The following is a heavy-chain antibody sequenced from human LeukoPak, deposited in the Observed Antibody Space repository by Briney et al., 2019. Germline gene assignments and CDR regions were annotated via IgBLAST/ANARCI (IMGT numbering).Heavy chain of an antibody. Sequence: ASVKVSCKASGYTFTGYYMHWVRQAPGQGLEWMGWINPNSGGTNYAQKFQGRVTMTGDTSISTAYMELSRLRSDDTAVYYCARDRYDFWSGHIHRTIRHWFDPWGQGTLVTVSS. D-gene: IGHD3-3*01. J-gene: IGHJ5*02. CDR1: GYTFTGYY. CDR3: ARDRYDFWSGHIHRTIRHWFDP. V-gene: IGHV1-2*02. CDR2: INPNSGGT.